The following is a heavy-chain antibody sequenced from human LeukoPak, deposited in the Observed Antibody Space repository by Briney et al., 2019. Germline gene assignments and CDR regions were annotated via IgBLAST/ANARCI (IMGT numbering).Heavy chain of an antibody. V-gene: IGHV4-59*08. D-gene: IGHD3-22*01. CDR1: GGSISSYY. CDR2: IYYSGST. CDR3: ARLDYYDSSGYYPDY. J-gene: IGHJ4*02. Sequence: LETLSLTCTVSGGSISSYYWSWIRQPPGKGLEWIGYIYYSGSTNYNPSLKSRVTISVDTSKNQFSLKLSSVTAADTAVYYCARLDYYDSSGYYPDYWGQGTLVTVSS.